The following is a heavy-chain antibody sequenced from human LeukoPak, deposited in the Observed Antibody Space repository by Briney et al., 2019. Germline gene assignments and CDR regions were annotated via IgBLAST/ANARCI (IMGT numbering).Heavy chain of an antibody. CDR3: ARDGGDCAGDSCYVDY. V-gene: IGHV3-48*03. D-gene: IGHD2-21*01. J-gene: IGHJ4*02. CDR1: GFTFSSYE. CDR2: ISSSGSTI. Sequence: GGSLRLSCAASGFTFSSYEMNWVRQAPGKGLEWVSYISSSGSTIYYADSVKGRFTISRDNAKNSLYLQMNSLRAEDTALYYCARDGGDCAGDSCYVDYWGQGTLVTVSS.